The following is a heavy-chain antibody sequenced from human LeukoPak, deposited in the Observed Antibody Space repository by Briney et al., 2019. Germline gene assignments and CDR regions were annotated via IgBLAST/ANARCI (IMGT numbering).Heavy chain of an antibody. V-gene: IGHV3-20*04. CDR1: GFTFDDYG. CDR3: ARDFSYYYDSSGSFDY. CDR2: INWNGGST. Sequence: GGSLRLSCAASGFTFDDYGMSWVRQAPGMGLEWVSGINWNGGSTGYADSVKGRFTISRDNAKNSLYLQMNSLRAEDTALYYCARDFSYYYDSSGSFDYWGQGTLVTVSS. J-gene: IGHJ4*02. D-gene: IGHD3-22*01.